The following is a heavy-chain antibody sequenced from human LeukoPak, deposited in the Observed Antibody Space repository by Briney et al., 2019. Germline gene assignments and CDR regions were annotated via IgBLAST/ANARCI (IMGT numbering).Heavy chain of an antibody. V-gene: IGHV4-59*01. CDR2: IYYSGST. D-gene: IGHD3-10*01. Sequence: SETLSLTCTGSGGSISSYYWSWIRQPPARGLEWVGYIYYSGSTNYNPSLKSRVTISVDSSKNQSSLKLSSVTAEATAVYCCTRAYDYYGSGSYLNWFDPWGQGTLVTVSS. J-gene: IGHJ5*02. CDR1: GGSISSYY. CDR3: TRAYDYYGSGSYLNWFDP.